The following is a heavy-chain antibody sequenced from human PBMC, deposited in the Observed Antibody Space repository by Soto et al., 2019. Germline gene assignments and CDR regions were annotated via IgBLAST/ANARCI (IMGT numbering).Heavy chain of an antibody. V-gene: IGHV3-7*03. CDR2: IKQDGSEK. D-gene: IGHD5-18*01. CDR3: AREGARGYSYGLYYYYYGMDV. Sequence: GGSLRLSCAASGFTFSSYWMSWDRQAPGKGLEWVANIKQDGSEKYYVDSVKGRFTISRDNAKNSLYLQMNSLRAEDTAVYYCAREGARGYSYGLYYYYYGMDVWGQGTTVTVSS. J-gene: IGHJ6*02. CDR1: GFTFSSYW.